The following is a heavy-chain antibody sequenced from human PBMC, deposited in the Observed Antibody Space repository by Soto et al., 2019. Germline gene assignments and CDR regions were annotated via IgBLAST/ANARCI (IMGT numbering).Heavy chain of an antibody. J-gene: IGHJ4*02. Sequence: LSETLDLTFTVSGCSVSSYHWSWIRQSAGKGLEWIGRIYTSGNTHYNPSLKSRVTVSIDTSKNQFFLTVNSVTAADSAVYYCARESGDNWDYEAYWGQGTQVPVSS. D-gene: IGHD1-7*01. CDR2: IYTSGNT. CDR1: GCSVSSYH. V-gene: IGHV4-4*07. CDR3: ARESGDNWDYEAY.